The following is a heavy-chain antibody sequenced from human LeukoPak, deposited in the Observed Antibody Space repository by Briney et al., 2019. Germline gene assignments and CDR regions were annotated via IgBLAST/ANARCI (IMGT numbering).Heavy chain of an antibody. CDR2: INPSGGST. CDR1: GYTFTSYY. J-gene: IGHJ4*02. D-gene: IGHD2-15*01. Sequence: ASVKVSCKASGYTFTSYYMHWVRQAPGQGREWMGIINPSGGSTSYAQKFQGRVTMTRDTSTSTVYMELSSLRSEDTAVYYCARSTSCSGGSCYHLYFDYWGQGTLVTVSS. V-gene: IGHV1-46*01. CDR3: ARSTSCSGGSCYHLYFDY.